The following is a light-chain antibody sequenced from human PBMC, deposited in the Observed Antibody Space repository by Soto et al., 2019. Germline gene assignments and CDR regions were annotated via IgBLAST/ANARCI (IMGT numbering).Light chain of an antibody. CDR1: SSNIASHA. V-gene: IGLV1-44*01. CDR2: TNN. Sequence: QPVLTQPPSVSGTPGQRVTISCSGSSSNIASHAVNWYQQLPGAAPKFLISTNNLRPSGVPDRFSVSKSGTSAALAISGLQSEDEADYYCATWDDSLSGVFGGGTKVTVL. CDR3: ATWDDSLSGV. J-gene: IGLJ3*02.